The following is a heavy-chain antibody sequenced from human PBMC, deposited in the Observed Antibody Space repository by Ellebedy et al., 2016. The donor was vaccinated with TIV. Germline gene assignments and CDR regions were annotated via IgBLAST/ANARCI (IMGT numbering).Heavy chain of an antibody. CDR3: ARGVVAALGAFDI. Sequence: AASVKVSCKDSGGTFSRYAIRWVRQAPGQGLEWMGRIIPILGIANYAQKFQGRVTITADKSTSTDYMDLSSRRSEDKALYYCARGVVAALGAFDIWGQGTMVTVSS. CDR1: GGTFSRYA. V-gene: IGHV1-69*04. J-gene: IGHJ3*02. CDR2: IIPILGIA. D-gene: IGHD2-15*01.